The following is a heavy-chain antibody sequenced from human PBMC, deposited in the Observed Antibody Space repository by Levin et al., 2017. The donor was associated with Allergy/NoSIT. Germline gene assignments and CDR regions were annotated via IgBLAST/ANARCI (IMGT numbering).Heavy chain of an antibody. V-gene: IGHV4-59*08. CDR2: IYYSGNT. J-gene: IGHJ2*01. CDR3: ARYASGSGNWFFDL. D-gene: IGHD3-10*01. Sequence: PSETLSLTCTVSGGSISDYYWSWIRQPPGKRLEWIGYIYYSGNTNYSPSLKSRVTISVDRSKNQFSLKLSSVTAADTAVYYCARYASGSGNWFFDLWGRGTLVTVSS. CDR1: GGSISDYY.